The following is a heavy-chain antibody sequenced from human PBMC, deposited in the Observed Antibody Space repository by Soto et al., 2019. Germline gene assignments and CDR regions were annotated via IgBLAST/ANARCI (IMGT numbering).Heavy chain of an antibody. CDR3: ARKDKSGYFNWFDP. D-gene: IGHD3-22*01. CDR2: IFPSDSDT. Sequence: PXESLKISFRTSGDRFTSYWIAWVRQIPGKGLEWMGIIFPSDSDTRYSPSFQGQVTISADRSTSTVFLQWASLKASDTAVYFCARKDKSGYFNWFDPWGQGTLVTVSS. CDR1: GDRFTSYW. V-gene: IGHV5-51*01. J-gene: IGHJ5*02.